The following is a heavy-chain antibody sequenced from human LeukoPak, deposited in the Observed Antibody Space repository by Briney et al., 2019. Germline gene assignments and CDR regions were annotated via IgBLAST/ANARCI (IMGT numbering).Heavy chain of an antibody. D-gene: IGHD4-17*01. CDR1: GFTFSSYS. Sequence: GGSLRLSCAASGFTFSSYSMNWVRQAPGKGLEWVSSISTSSIYIYYADSVKGRFTISRGNAKNSLYLQMNSLRAEDTAVYYCAKDLDYGDDMGPDYWGQGTLVTVSS. J-gene: IGHJ4*02. V-gene: IGHV3-21*04. CDR2: ISTSSIYI. CDR3: AKDLDYGDDMGPDY.